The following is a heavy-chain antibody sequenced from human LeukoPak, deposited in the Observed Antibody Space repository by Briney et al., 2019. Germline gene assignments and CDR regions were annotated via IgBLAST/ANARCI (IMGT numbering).Heavy chain of an antibody. CDR3: ASTDCTNGVCYTCDY. V-gene: IGHV1-69*05. J-gene: IGHJ4*02. Sequence: PVKVSCKASRGTFSSYAISWVRQAPGQGLEWMGRIIPIFGTANYAQKFQGRVTITTDESTSTAYMELSSLRSEDTAVYYCASTDCTNGVCYTCDYWGQGTLVTVSS. D-gene: IGHD2-8*01. CDR2: IIPIFGTA. CDR1: RGTFSSYA.